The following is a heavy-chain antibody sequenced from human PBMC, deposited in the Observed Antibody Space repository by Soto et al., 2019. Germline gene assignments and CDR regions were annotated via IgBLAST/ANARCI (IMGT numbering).Heavy chain of an antibody. V-gene: IGHV3-33*01. D-gene: IGHD1-26*01. Sequence: QVQLVESGGGVVQPGRSLRLSCAASGFTFSSYGMHWVRQAPGKGLEWVAVIWYDGSNKHYADPVKGRFTISRDNYKNTLSLQMNSLRAEDTAIYYCARDIDWYSNSSGFDNWGQGTLVTVSS. CDR2: IWYDGSNK. CDR1: GFTFSSYG. J-gene: IGHJ4*02. CDR3: ARDIDWYSNSSGFDN.